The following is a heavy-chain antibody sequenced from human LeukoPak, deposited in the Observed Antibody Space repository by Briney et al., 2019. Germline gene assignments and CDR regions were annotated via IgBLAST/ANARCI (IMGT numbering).Heavy chain of an antibody. CDR2: INAGNGNT. J-gene: IGHJ4*02. CDR3: ARGGDIVATISNIDY. V-gene: IGHV1-3*01. D-gene: IGHD5-12*01. Sequence: ASVTVSCKASGYTFTSYAMHWVRQAPGQRLEWMGWINAGNGNTKYSQKFQGRVTITRDTSASTAYMELSSLRSEDTAVYYCARGGDIVATISNIDYWGQGTLVTVSS. CDR1: GYTFTSYA.